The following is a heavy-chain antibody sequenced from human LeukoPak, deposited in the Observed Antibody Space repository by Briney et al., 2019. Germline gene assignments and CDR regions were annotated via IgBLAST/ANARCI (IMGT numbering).Heavy chain of an antibody. V-gene: IGHV3-23*01. CDR3: AKDRGVIHCSDSSCLGPFDP. J-gene: IGHJ5*02. Sequence: PGGSLRLSCAASGFTFSTYAMNWVRQAPGKGLEWVSAISDSDATYYADSVKGRFTISRDNSKNTLYLQMNSLRAEDTAVYYCAKDRGVIHCSDSSCLGPFDPWGQGTLVTVSS. D-gene: IGHD2-15*01. CDR2: ISDSDAT. CDR1: GFTFSTYA.